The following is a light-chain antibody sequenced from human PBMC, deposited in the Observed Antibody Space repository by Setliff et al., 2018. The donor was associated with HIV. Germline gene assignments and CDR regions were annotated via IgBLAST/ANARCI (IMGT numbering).Light chain of an antibody. CDR3: SSYTSRSTFI. V-gene: IGLV2-14*03. CDR1: TSDIGGYNF. J-gene: IGLJ2*01. CDR2: AVT. Sequence: QSALTQPASLSGSPGQSITISCTGTTSDIGGYNFVSWCQQHPGKAPKLLIYAVTKRPSGVSARFSASKSGNTASLTISGLQDEDEADYYCSSYTSRSTFIFGGGTKGTVL.